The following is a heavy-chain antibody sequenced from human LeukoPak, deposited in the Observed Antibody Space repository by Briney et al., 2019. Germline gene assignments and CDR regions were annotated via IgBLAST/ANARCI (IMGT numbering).Heavy chain of an antibody. V-gene: IGHV3-53*01. CDR3: AKDPTDFDSSGQTYFDY. CDR1: GFTVSSNS. J-gene: IGHJ4*02. D-gene: IGHD3-22*01. CDR2: IYSDNT. Sequence: PGGSLRLSCTVSGFTVSSNSMSWVRQAPGKGLEWVSFIYSDNTHYSDSVRGRFTISSDNSKNTLYLQMNSLRAEDTAVYYCAKDPTDFDSSGQTYFDYWGQGSLVTVSS.